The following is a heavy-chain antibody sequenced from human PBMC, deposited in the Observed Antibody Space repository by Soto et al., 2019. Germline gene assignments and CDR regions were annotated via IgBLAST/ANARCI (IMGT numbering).Heavy chain of an antibody. J-gene: IGHJ6*02. CDR1: GFTFSTYG. V-gene: IGHV3-30*18. D-gene: IGHD2-2*01. Sequence: GSLRFSCAASGFTFSTYGMHWVRQAPGKGLEWVAVISYDGTYKYYEDSVKGRFTISRDNSRNTLFLQMNSLRAEDTAVYYCAKTGPYCSTTSCYYYYGLDVWGQGTTVTVSS. CDR3: AKTGPYCSTTSCYYYYGLDV. CDR2: ISYDGTYK.